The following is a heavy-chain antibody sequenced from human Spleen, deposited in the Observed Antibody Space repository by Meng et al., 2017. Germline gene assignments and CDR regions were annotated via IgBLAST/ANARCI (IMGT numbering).Heavy chain of an antibody. CDR1: GYSFISYG. V-gene: IGHV1-18*01. Sequence: QVQLVQSGAEVKKPGASVKVSCKASGYSFISYGITWVRQAPGQGLEWMGWISAYNGDTNYAQNLQGRVTMTTDTSTNTAYMELTSLRADDTAVYYCARDDLLSGAFDFWGQGTMVTVSS. D-gene: IGHD3-10*01. CDR2: ISAYNGDT. CDR3: ARDDLLSGAFDF. J-gene: IGHJ3*01.